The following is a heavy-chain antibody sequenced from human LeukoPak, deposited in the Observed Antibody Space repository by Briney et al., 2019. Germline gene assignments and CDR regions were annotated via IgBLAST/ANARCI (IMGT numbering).Heavy chain of an antibody. Sequence: SVKVSCKASGGTFSSYAISWVRQAPGQGLEWMGGIIPIFGTANYAQKFQGRVTITTDESTSTAYMELSSLRSEDTAVYYCALRKGREGLFDYWDQGTLVTVSS. CDR3: ALRKGREGLFDY. V-gene: IGHV1-69*05. J-gene: IGHJ4*02. D-gene: IGHD1-26*01. CDR2: IIPIFGTA. CDR1: GGTFSSYA.